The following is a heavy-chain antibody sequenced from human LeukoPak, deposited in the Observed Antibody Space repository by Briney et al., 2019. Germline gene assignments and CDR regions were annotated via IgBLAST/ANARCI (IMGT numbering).Heavy chain of an antibody. V-gene: IGHV3-23*01. CDR3: ARGYDFWSGYSFDY. CDR2: ISGSTGST. J-gene: IGHJ4*02. CDR1: GFIFINYG. D-gene: IGHD3-3*01. Sequence: PGGSLRLSCAASGFIFINYGMSGVRQAPGKGLEWVSAISGSTGSTYYADSVKGRFTISRDNPKNTLYLQMNSLRGEDTAVYYCARGYDFWSGYSFDYWGQGALVTVSS.